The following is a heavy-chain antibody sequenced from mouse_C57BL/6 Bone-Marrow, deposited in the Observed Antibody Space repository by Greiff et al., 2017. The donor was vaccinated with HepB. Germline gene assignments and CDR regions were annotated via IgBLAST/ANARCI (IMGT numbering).Heavy chain of an antibody. J-gene: IGHJ1*03. CDR3: ARHAPHYYGSSWGYFDV. CDR1: GYTFTEYT. CDR2: FYPGSGSI. D-gene: IGHD1-1*01. Sequence: QVQLQQSGAELVKPGASVKLSCKASGYTFTEYTIHWVKQRSGQGLEWIGWFYPGSGSIKYNEKFKDKATLTADKSSSTVYMELSRLTSEDSAVYVCARHAPHYYGSSWGYFDVWGTGTTVTVSS. V-gene: IGHV1-62-2*01.